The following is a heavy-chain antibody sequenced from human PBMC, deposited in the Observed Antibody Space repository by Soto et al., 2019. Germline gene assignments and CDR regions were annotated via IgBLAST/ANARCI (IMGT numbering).Heavy chain of an antibody. Sequence: QVQLVQSGAEVKRPGSSVKVCCKTPGGTFSSYPISWVRRAPGQGLQWMGGTNGIQGTGNYGQKFRGRLTITTDMSTSTAYMELSSLTSEDTAVYYCARRDSHGFFRYFDNWGQGTLVTVSS. CDR2: TNGIQGTG. CDR1: GGTFSSYP. D-gene: IGHD3-10*01. CDR3: ARRDSHGFFRYFDN. J-gene: IGHJ4*02. V-gene: IGHV1-69*06.